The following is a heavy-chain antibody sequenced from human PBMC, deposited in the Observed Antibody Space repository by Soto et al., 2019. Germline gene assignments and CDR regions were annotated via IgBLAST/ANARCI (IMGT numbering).Heavy chain of an antibody. CDR2: VFYTGST. D-gene: IGHD3-16*01. V-gene: IGHV4-39*01. CDR3: VRPPFGGYAFAS. Sequence: QLQLQESGPGLVKPSETLSLTCTVSGVSINSNVYFWGWVRQSPGKGLEWIGSVFYTGSTYHTPSVDSRVSISVVTLETRFSLKVTSVTAADTGIYYCVRPPFGGYAFASWGQGTLVTVSS. CDR1: GVSINSNVYF. J-gene: IGHJ4*02.